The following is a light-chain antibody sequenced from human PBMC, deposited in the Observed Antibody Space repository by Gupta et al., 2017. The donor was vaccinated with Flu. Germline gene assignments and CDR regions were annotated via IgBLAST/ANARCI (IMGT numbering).Light chain of an antibody. Sequence: DFPLTQSPSFLSASVGDRVTITCLANQGISSYLHWYQQRPGQAPKVLIYAASNLQSGVPSRFSGSGSWTDFTLTISSLQPEDFATYYCQQSYSTPTFGQGTKVEIK. J-gene: IGKJ1*01. CDR3: QQSYSTPT. CDR1: QGISSY. CDR2: AAS. V-gene: IGKV1-39*01.